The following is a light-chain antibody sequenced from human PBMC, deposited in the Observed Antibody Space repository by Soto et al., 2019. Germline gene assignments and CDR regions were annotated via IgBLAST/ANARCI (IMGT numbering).Light chain of an antibody. J-gene: IGKJ1*01. V-gene: IGKV1-6*01. Sequence: AIPMTQSPSSLSASVGDRVTITCRASQDIRNDLGWYQQKPGKAPELLIYSASSLQSGVPSRFSGSGSGRDFTLTISSLQPEDFATYYCLQDYIYPRTFGQGTKVEIK. CDR3: LQDYIYPRT. CDR1: QDIRND. CDR2: SAS.